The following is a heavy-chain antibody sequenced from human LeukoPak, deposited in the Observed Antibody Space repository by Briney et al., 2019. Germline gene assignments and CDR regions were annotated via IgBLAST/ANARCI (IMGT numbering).Heavy chain of an antibody. D-gene: IGHD3-22*01. CDR2: IYYSGST. CDR1: GGSISSYY. Sequence: SSETLSLTCTVSGGSISSYYWSWIRQPPGKGLEWIGYIYYSGSTNYNPSLKSRVTISVDTSKNQFSLKLSSVTAADTAVYYCARLYDSSGAQDAFDIWGQGTMVTVSS. J-gene: IGHJ3*02. CDR3: ARLYDSSGAQDAFDI. V-gene: IGHV4-59*08.